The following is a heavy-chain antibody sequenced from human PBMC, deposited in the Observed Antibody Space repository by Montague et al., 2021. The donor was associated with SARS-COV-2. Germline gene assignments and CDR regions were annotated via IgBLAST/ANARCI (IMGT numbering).Heavy chain of an antibody. CDR2: IKPDESEK. D-gene: IGHD4-23*01. J-gene: IGHJ6*02. V-gene: IGHV3-7*01. Sequence: YRRLSCAASGFPFSSIWMSWVRQAPGKGLEWVANIKPDESEKNYVDSVKGRFSISKDNAKNSLYLQMDNLRAEDTAIYYCAKNGGAHGLDVWGQGTSVSVSS. CDR1: GFPFSSIW. CDR3: AKNGGAHGLDV.